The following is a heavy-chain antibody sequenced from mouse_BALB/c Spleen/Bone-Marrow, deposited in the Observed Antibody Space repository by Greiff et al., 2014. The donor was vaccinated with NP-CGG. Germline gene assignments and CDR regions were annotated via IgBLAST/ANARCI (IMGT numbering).Heavy chain of an antibody. CDR1: GFNIKDTY. CDR3: ARNSMAY. CDR2: IDPANYNT. V-gene: IGHV14-3*02. J-gene: IGHJ3*01. Sequence: VHVKQSGAELVKPGASVKLSCTASGFNIKDTYMHWVKQRPEQGLEWIGRIDPANYNTKYDPKFQGKATITADTSSNTAYLQLSSLTSEDTAAYYCARNSMAYWGQGTLVTVSA.